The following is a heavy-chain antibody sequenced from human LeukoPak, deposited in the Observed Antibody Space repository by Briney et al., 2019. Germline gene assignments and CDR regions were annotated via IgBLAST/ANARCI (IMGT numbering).Heavy chain of an antibody. D-gene: IGHD6-13*01. CDR3: ASTWGSSWYLDY. CDR2: ISGSSSYI. V-gene: IGHV3-21*01. CDR1: GFTLSSYS. J-gene: IGHJ4*02. Sequence: GGSLRLSCAASGFTLSSYSMNWVRQAPGKGLEWVASISGSSSYIYYADSVKGRFTISRDNAKNSLYLQMNSLRAEDTALYYCASTWGSSWYLDYWGQGSLVTVSS.